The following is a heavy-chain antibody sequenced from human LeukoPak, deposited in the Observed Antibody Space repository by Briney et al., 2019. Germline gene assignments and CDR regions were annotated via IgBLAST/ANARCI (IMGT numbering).Heavy chain of an antibody. CDR2: IIPVFGTA. D-gene: IGHD3-22*01. V-gene: IGHV1-69*05. CDR1: GGTFSSYA. CDR3: ARHDSSGYFSFDY. Sequence: GASVQVSCKASGGTFSSYAISWVRQAPGQGLEWMGGIIPVFGTANYAQKFQGRVTITTVESTSTAYMELSSLRSEDTAVFYCARHDSSGYFSFDYWGQGTLVTVSS. J-gene: IGHJ4*02.